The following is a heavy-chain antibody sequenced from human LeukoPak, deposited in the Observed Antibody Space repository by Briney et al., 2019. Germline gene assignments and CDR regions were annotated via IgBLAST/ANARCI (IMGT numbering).Heavy chain of an antibody. D-gene: IGHD2-15*01. CDR2: IYYSGST. J-gene: IGHJ3*02. Sequence: SETLSLTCTVSGGSISSGGYYWSWIRQHPGKGLEWIGYIYYSGSTYYNPSLKSRVTISVDTSKNQFSLKLSSVTAADTAVYYCARIFEWDTNAFDIWGQGTMVTVSS. V-gene: IGHV4-31*03. CDR1: GGSISSGGYY. CDR3: ARIFEWDTNAFDI.